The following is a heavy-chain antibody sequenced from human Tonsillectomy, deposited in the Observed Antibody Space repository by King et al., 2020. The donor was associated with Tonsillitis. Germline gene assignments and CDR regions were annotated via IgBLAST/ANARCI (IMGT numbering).Heavy chain of an antibody. CDR2: ISSSSSTI. CDR3: AGDPLWANAFDI. CDR1: GFTFSSYS. D-gene: IGHD2/OR15-2a*01. Sequence: VQLVESGGGLVQPGGSLRLSCAASGFTFSSYSMNWVRQAPGKGLEWVSYISSSSSTIYYADSVKGRFTISRDNHKNSLYLQMNSLRAEDTAVYYCAGDPLWANAFDIGGQGTMVPVSS. J-gene: IGHJ3*02. V-gene: IGHV3-48*04.